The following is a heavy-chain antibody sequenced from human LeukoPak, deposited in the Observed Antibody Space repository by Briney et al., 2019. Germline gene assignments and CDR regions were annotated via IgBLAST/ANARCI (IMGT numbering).Heavy chain of an antibody. D-gene: IGHD3-10*01. J-gene: IGHJ5*02. CDR1: GGSISSSSYY. Sequence: SETLSLTCTVSGGSISSSSYYWGWIRQPPGKGLEWIGSIYYSGSTYYNPSLKSRVTISVDTSKNQFSLKLSSVTAADTAVYYCARGRAMLMVRGVIAVPVQGWFDPWGQGTLVTVSS. V-gene: IGHV4-39*07. CDR2: IYYSGST. CDR3: ARGRAMLMVRGVIAVPVQGWFDP.